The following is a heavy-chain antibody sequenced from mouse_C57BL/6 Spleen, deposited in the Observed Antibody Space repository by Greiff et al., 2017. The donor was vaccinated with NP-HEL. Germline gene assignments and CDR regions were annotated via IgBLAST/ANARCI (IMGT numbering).Heavy chain of an antibody. V-gene: IGHV1-53*01. CDR3: ARGPNWGAMDY. J-gene: IGHJ4*01. CDR1: GYTFTSYW. Sequence: VQLQQSGTELVKPGASVKLSCKASGYTFTSYWMHWVKQRPGQGLEWIGNINPSNGGTNYNEKFKSKATLTVDKSSSTSYMQLSSLTSEDSAVYYCARGPNWGAMDYLGQGTSVTVSS. D-gene: IGHD4-1*02. CDR2: INPSNGGT.